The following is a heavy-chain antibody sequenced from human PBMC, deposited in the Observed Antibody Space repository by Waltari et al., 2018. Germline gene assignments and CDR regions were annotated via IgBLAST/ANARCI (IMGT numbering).Heavy chain of an antibody. Sequence: EVQMLESGGGLVQPGGSLRLSCVASGFTFSSSAMSWVRQAPGKGLEWVSGTINTGAATYYADSVKGRFTISRDNSKNTVYLQMTSLRAEDTAIYYCAKTIRAPDFWGQGILVTVSS. D-gene: IGHD5-12*01. J-gene: IGHJ4*02. CDR2: TINTGAAT. CDR1: GFTFSSSA. CDR3: AKTIRAPDF. V-gene: IGHV3-23*01.